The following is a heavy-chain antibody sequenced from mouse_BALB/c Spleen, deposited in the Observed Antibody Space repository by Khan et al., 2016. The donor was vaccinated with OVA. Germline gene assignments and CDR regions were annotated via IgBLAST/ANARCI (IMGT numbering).Heavy chain of an antibody. J-gene: IGHJ2*01. CDR1: GYTFTSYT. CDR2: INPSSGYT. CDR3: ARTHER. Sequence: QVQLMESGAELARPGDSVKMSCKASGYTFTSYTMHWVKQRPGQGLEWIGYINPSSGYTKYNQKFKDKATLTADTTSSTADMQLSSLTTEYSAVYYSARTHERWGQGTTLTVSS. V-gene: IGHV1-4*01.